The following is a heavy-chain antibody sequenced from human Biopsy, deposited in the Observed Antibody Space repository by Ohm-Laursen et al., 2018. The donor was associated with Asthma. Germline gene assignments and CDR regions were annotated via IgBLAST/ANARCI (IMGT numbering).Heavy chain of an antibody. CDR3: AKRRGYSGHDNDY. V-gene: IGHV3-30*18. D-gene: IGHD5-12*01. CDR1: GFTFGDYW. Sequence: SLRLSCAASGFTFGDYWMSWVRQVPGKGLEWVAVISYDGNHKFYEDSVKGRFTISRDNSKNTLYLQMNSLRAEDTAVYYCAKRRGYSGHDNDYWGQGTLVIVSS. J-gene: IGHJ4*02. CDR2: ISYDGNHK.